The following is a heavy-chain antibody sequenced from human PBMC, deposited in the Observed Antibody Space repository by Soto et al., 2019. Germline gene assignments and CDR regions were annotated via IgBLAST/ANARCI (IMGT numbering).Heavy chain of an antibody. J-gene: IGHJ6*02. CDR2: IYYSGST. D-gene: IGHD3-3*01. Sequence: SETLSLTCTVSGGSISSSSYYWGWIRQPPGKGLEWIGSIYYSGSTYYNPSLKSRVTISVDTSKNQFSLKLSSVTAADTAVYYCARQAHYDFWSGDYILDYYYGMDVWGQGTTVNVSS. CDR3: ARQAHYDFWSGDYILDYYYGMDV. V-gene: IGHV4-39*01. CDR1: GGSISSSSYY.